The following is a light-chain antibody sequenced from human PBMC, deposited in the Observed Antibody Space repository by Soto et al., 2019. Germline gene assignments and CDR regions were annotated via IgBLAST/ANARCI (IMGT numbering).Light chain of an antibody. Sequence: DIQLTQSPSFLSASVGDRVTITCRASLDIRGYLAWYQQKPGKVPRLLIYSASTLQSGVPSRFSGSGSGTEFTLTISSLQPEDFAIYYCLQDYIYPYTFGQGTKVDIK. J-gene: IGKJ2*01. CDR1: LDIRGY. V-gene: IGKV1-9*01. CDR2: SAS. CDR3: LQDYIYPYT.